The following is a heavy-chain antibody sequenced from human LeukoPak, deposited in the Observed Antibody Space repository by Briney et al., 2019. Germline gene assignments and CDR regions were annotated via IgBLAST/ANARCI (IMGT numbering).Heavy chain of an antibody. CDR3: PPSAFDY. J-gene: IGHJ4*02. CDR1: GFTFSSYA. CDR2: ISDSGGSA. V-gene: IGHV3-23*01. Sequence: GGSLRLSCAASGFTFSSYAMSWVRQAPGKGLEWVSTISDSGGSAYYADSVKGRFTISRDNSKNTLFLQMNSLRAEDTAVYYCPPSAFDYWGQGTLVTVSS.